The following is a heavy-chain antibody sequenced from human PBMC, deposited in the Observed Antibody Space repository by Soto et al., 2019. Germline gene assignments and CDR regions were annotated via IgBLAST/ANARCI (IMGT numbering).Heavy chain of an antibody. Sequence: EVQLVESGGGLVQPGGSLRLSCAASGFTFSSYWMSWVRQAPGKGLEWVANIKQDGSEKYYVDSVKGRFTISRDTAKNSLYLQMNSLRAEDTAVYYCGREGRYYDSGGMDVWGQGTTVTVSS. CDR3: GREGRYYDSGGMDV. D-gene: IGHD3-22*01. J-gene: IGHJ6*02. CDR2: IKQDGSEK. CDR1: GFTFSSYW. V-gene: IGHV3-7*01.